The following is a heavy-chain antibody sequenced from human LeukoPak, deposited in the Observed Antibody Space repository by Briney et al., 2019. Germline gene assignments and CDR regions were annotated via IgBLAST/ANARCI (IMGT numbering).Heavy chain of an antibody. CDR3: VRANSLMVRGVITYFDS. Sequence: GGSLRLSCAASGFTFSSYGMSWVRQAPGKGLEFVAYISSSGATIYYADSLKGRFTISRDNAKNSLYLQMNSLRDEDTAVYFCVRANSLMVRGVITYFDSWGQGTLVTVSS. D-gene: IGHD3-10*01. J-gene: IGHJ4*02. V-gene: IGHV3-48*02. CDR1: GFTFSSYG. CDR2: ISSSGATI.